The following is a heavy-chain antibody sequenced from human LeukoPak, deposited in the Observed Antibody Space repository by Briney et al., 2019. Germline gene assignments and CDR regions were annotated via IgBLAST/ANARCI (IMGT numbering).Heavy chain of an antibody. CDR1: GFTFSTYS. V-gene: IGHV3-21*01. Sequence: PGGSLRLSCAASGFTFSTYSMNWVRQAPGKGLEWVSCISSSGTYIYYADSVKGRFTISRDNAKNSLYLQVNSLRAEDTAVYYCARQTTVTTIDYWGQGTLVTVSS. CDR3: ARQTTVTTIDY. J-gene: IGHJ4*02. D-gene: IGHD4-11*01. CDR2: ISSSGTYI.